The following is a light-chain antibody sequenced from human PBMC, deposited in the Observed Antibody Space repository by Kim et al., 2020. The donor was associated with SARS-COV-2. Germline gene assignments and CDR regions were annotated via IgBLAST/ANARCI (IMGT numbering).Light chain of an antibody. CDR1: SLRRHY. Sequence: ALGQTVRITCRGDSLRRHYATWYQQRTGQAPVLVIFGDNKRPSGIPDRFSGFTSGDTSFLAITATQAEDEADYYCNTRDTDGDGLIFGGGTKVTVL. J-gene: IGLJ2*01. CDR2: GDN. V-gene: IGLV3-19*01. CDR3: NTRDTDGDGLI.